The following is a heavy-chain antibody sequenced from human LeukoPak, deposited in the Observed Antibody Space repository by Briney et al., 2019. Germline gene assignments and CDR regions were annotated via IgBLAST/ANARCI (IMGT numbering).Heavy chain of an antibody. CDR3: ARVLWEPYYFDY. CDR2: INHSGST. V-gene: IGHV4-34*01. Sequence: PSETLSLTCAVYGGSFSGYYWSWIRQPPGKGLEWIGEINHSGSTNHNPSLKSRVTISVDTSKNQFSLKLSSVTAADTAVYYCARVLWEPYYFDYWGQGTLVTVSS. D-gene: IGHD1-26*01. CDR1: GGSFSGYY. J-gene: IGHJ4*02.